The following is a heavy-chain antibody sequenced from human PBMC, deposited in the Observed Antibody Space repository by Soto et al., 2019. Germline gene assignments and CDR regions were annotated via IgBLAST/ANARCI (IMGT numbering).Heavy chain of an antibody. D-gene: IGHD4-17*01. J-gene: IGHJ5*01. CDR2: ISYSGST. CDR1: GVSISSDAYY. V-gene: IGHV4-31*11. CDR3: ARAVYGDYSWFDS. Sequence: SSETLSLTCAVSGVSISSDAYYWSWIRQHPGKGLEWIGYISYSGSTYYNPSLKSRVTMLVDTSKNQFSLKLTSVTAADTAVYYCARAVYGDYSWFDSWGQGTLVTVSS.